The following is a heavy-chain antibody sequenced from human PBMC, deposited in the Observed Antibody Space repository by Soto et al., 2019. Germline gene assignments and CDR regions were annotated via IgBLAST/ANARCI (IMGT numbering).Heavy chain of an antibody. D-gene: IGHD3-22*01. CDR3: ARGAYDSSGYYGYYFDY. V-gene: IGHV4-59*01. CDR1: GGSISSYY. J-gene: IGHJ4*02. CDR2: IYYSGST. Sequence: PSETLSGNCTVSGGSISSYYWSWIRQPPGKGLEWIGYIYYSGSTNYNPSLKSRVTISVDTSKNQFSLKLSSVTAADTAVYYCARGAYDSSGYYGYYFDYWGQGTLVTVSS.